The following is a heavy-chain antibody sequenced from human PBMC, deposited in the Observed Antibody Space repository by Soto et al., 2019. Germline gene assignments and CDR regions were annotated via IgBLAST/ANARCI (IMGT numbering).Heavy chain of an antibody. CDR1: GGSISSGGYS. Sequence: SETLSLTCAVSGGSISSGGYSWSWIRQPPGKGLEWIGYIYHSGSTYYNPSLKSRVTISVDRSKNQFSLKLSSVTAADTAVYYCARGARSSSWYQVDFWGQGTRVTVSS. J-gene: IGHJ4*02. CDR3: ARGARSSSWYQVDF. CDR2: IYHSGST. D-gene: IGHD6-13*01. V-gene: IGHV4-30-2*01.